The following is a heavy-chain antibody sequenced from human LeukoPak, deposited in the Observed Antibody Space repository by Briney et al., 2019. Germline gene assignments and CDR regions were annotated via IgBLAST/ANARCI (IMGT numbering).Heavy chain of an antibody. CDR2: IYTSGST. D-gene: IGHD1-1*01. J-gene: IGHJ6*02. CDR3: AREDSDNWSYYYALDV. CDR1: GGFMSSYY. V-gene: IGHV4-4*07. Sequence: PSETLSLTCTVSGGFMSSYYWSWIRQPAGKGLEWIGRIYTSGSTAYNPSLKNRVTVSVDTSKNQFSLKLTSVTAADTAVYFCAREDSDNWSYYYALDVWGQGTTVTVSS.